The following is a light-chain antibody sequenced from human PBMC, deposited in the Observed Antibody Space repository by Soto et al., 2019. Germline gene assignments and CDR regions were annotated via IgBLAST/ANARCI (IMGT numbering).Light chain of an antibody. V-gene: IGKV1-5*01. CDR3: QQYNSYPWT. J-gene: IGKJ1*01. Sequence: DIQMTQSPSTLSASVGDRVTITCRASQSISSWLAWYQERPGKAPKLLIYDALSWESGVPPRFRGSGSGTEFTLTITSLQPDDFATYYCQQYNSYPWTCGQGPKVDIK. CDR2: DAL. CDR1: QSISSW.